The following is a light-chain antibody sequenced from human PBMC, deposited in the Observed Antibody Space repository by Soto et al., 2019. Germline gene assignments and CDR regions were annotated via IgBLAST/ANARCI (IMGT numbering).Light chain of an antibody. CDR3: QQYGNSPWT. J-gene: IGKJ1*01. Sequence: EMVMMQSPHSMYVSPGEKATPSCRASQRFGSSNLAWYQQKPGQAPRLLIYSTSSRATGIPDRFSGSGSGTDFTLTISRLEPEDFAVYYCQQYGNSPWTFGQGTEVDI. CDR1: QRFGSSN. CDR2: STS. V-gene: IGKV3-20*01.